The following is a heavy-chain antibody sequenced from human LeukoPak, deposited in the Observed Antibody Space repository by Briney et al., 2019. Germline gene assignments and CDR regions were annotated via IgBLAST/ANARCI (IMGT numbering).Heavy chain of an antibody. V-gene: IGHV1-18*01. Sequence: ASVKVSCKASGYTFTSYGISWVRQAPGQGLEWMGWISAYNGNTNYAQKLQGRVTMTTDTSTSTAYMELRSLRSDDTAVYYCARDPPSVVVPAATLDYWGQGTLVTVSS. D-gene: IGHD2-2*01. CDR1: GYTFTSYG. CDR2: ISAYNGNT. J-gene: IGHJ4*02. CDR3: ARDPPSVVVPAATLDY.